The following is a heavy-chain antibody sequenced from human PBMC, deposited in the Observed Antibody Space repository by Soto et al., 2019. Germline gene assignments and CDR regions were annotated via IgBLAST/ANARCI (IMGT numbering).Heavy chain of an antibody. V-gene: IGHV1-46*03. CDR2: INPSGGST. CDR3: ARDGGERFTIFGVAPWYIDV. CDR1: GYTFTSYY. Sequence: ASVKVSCKASGYTFTSYYMHWVRQAPGQGLEWMGIINPSGGSTSYAQKFQGRVTMTRDTSTSTVYMELSSLRSEDTAVYYCARDGGERFTIFGVAPWYIDVWGKGTTVTVSS. J-gene: IGHJ6*03. D-gene: IGHD3-3*01.